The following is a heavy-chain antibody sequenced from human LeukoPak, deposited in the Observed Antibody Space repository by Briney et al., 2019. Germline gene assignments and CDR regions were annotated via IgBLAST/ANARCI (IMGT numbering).Heavy chain of an antibody. CDR1: GYMFNDYH. D-gene: IGHD3-22*01. V-gene: IGHV1-46*02. J-gene: IGHJ4*02. CDR2: INPSGGGT. Sequence: ASVKVSCKTSGYMFNDYHMHWVRQAPGRGLEWMGVINPSGGGTSYAQRFQGRVTMTRDTSTSTVYIDVSSLRSEDTAVYYCARDPSQYYYDSSGYYGPSVTYFDYWGQGSLVTVSS. CDR3: ARDPSQYYYDSSGYYGPSVTYFDY.